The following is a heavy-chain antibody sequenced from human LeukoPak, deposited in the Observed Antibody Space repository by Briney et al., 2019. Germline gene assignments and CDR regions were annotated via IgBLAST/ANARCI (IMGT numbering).Heavy chain of an antibody. CDR1: GGSIRSYY. V-gene: IGHV4-59*01. D-gene: IGHD3-22*01. CDR2: IYYSGST. Sequence: SETLSLTCTVSGGSIRSYYWSWIRQPPGKGLEWIGYIYYSGSTNYNPSLKSRVTVSVDTSKNQLSMQLSSVPAGDTAVYYCARGLPRDSSDYYLYGPERYDYWGQGTLVTVSS. J-gene: IGHJ4*02. CDR3: ARGLPRDSSDYYLYGPERYDY.